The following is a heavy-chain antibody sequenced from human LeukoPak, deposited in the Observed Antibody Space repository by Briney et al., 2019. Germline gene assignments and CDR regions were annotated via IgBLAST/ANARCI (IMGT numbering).Heavy chain of an antibody. D-gene: IGHD3-16*01. J-gene: IGHJ5*02. CDR3: ARRRLTLNWFDP. V-gene: IGHV1-3*01. CDR1: GYTFTSYA. Sequence: ASVKVSCKASGYTFTSYAMHWVRQAPGQRLEWMGWINAGNGNTKYSQKFQGRVTITRDTSASTAYVELSSLRSEDTAVYYCARRRLTLNWFDPWGQGTLVTVSS. CDR2: INAGNGNT.